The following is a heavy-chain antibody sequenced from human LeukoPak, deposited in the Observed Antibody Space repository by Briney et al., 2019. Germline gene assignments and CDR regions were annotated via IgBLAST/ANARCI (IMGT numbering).Heavy chain of an antibody. Sequence: GGSLRLSCAASGFTFSTYGLSWVRQAPGRGLECVSIVSGGGVNTYYVDSVKGRFTISRDNSKNTLYLQMNSLRVEDTAVYYCAKGHTDYGTGFDLWGQGTLVIVSS. CDR3: AKGHTDYGTGFDL. CDR1: GFTFSTYG. D-gene: IGHD4-17*01. CDR2: VSGGGVNT. J-gene: IGHJ4*02. V-gene: IGHV3-23*01.